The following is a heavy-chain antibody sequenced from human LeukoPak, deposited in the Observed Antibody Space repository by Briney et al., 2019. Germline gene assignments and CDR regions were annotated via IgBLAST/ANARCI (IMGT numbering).Heavy chain of an antibody. Sequence: SETLSLTCAVYGGSFSGYYWSWIRQPPGKGLEWIGETNHSGSTNYNPSLKSRVTISVDTSKNQFSLKLSSVTAADTAVYYCARTDYDFWSGYFNWFDPWGQGTLVTVSS. J-gene: IGHJ5*02. V-gene: IGHV4-34*01. CDR1: GGSFSGYY. CDR3: ARTDYDFWSGYFNWFDP. D-gene: IGHD3-3*01. CDR2: TNHSGST.